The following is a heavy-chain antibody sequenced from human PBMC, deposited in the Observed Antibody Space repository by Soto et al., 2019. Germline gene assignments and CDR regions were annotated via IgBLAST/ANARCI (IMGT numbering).Heavy chain of an antibody. CDR3: ASLTAGPVYFDY. CDR1: GGSISSGGYY. V-gene: IGHV4-31*03. Sequence: QVQLQESGPGLVKPSQTLSLTCTVSGGSISSGGYYWSWIRQHPGKGLEWIGYIYYSGSTYYNPSLKSRVTISVDTCKNQFALALSSLTAADTAVYYCASLTAGPVYFDYWGQGTMVTVSS. J-gene: IGHJ4*02. CDR2: IYYSGST.